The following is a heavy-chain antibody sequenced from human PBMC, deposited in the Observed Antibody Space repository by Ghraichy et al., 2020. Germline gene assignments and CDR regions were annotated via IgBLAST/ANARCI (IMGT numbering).Heavy chain of an antibody. D-gene: IGHD3-22*01. CDR1: GFTFSSDA. CDR2: ISGSGGST. CDR3: AKVITYDSSGNYYYYYYYMDV. V-gene: IGHV3-23*01. Sequence: GGSLRLSCAASGFTFSSDAMSWVGQAPGKGLEWVSAISGSGGSTYYADSVKGRFTISRDNSKNTLYLQMNSLRAEDTAVYYCAKVITYDSSGNYYYYYYYMDVWGKGTTVTVSS. J-gene: IGHJ6*03.